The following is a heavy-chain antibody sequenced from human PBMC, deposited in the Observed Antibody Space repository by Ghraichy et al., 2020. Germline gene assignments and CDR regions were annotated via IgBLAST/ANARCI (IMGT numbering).Heavy chain of an antibody. Sequence: SETLSPTCAVSGYSISSGYYWGWIRQPPGKGLEWIGSIYHSGSTYYNPSLKSRVTISVDTSKNQISLKLSSVTAADTAVYYCARDRGYYTSDYWGQGTLVTVSS. CDR1: GYSISSGYY. CDR2: IYHSGST. CDR3: ARDRGYYTSDY. V-gene: IGHV4-38-2*02. D-gene: IGHD3-3*01. J-gene: IGHJ4*02.